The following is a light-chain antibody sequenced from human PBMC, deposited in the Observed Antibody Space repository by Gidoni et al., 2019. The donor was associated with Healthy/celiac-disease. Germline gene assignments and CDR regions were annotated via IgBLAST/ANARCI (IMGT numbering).Light chain of an antibody. CDR1: SSNIGSNT. CDR3: AAWDDSLHGPV. V-gene: IGLV1-44*01. CDR2: SNP. J-gene: IGLJ2*01. Sequence: QSVLTQPPSASGTPGQRVTISCSGSSSNIGSNTVNWYQQLPGTAPKLLLYSNPQRPSGVPDRFSGSKSGTSASLAIRGLQSEDEADYYCAAWDDSLHGPVFGGGTKLTVL.